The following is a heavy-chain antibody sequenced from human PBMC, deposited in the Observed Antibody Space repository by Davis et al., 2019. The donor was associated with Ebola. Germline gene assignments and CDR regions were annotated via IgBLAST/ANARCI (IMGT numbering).Heavy chain of an antibody. CDR2: ISGSGGST. D-gene: IGHD5-24*01. V-gene: IGHV3-23*01. Sequence: GESLKISCAASGFTFGSYAMSWVRQAPGKGLEWVSAISGSGGSTYYADSVKGRFTISRDNAKNSLYLQMNSLRAEDTAMYYCARQSVEMATISHFDYWGQGTLVTVSS. CDR1: GFTFGSYA. CDR3: ARQSVEMATISHFDY. J-gene: IGHJ4*02.